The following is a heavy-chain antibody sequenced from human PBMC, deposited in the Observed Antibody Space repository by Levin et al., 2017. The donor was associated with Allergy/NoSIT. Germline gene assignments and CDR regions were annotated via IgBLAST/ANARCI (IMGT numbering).Heavy chain of an antibody. CDR3: ARVLEIAVAGTDAFDI. J-gene: IGHJ3*02. CDR2: IYYSGST. D-gene: IGHD6-19*01. CDR1: GGSISSSSYY. V-gene: IGHV4-39*07. Sequence: PSETLSLTCTVSGGSISSSSYYWGWIRQPPGKGLEWIGSIYYSGSTYYNPSLKSRVTISVDTSKNQFSLKLSSVTAADTAVYYCARVLEIAVAGTDAFDIWGQGTMVTVSS.